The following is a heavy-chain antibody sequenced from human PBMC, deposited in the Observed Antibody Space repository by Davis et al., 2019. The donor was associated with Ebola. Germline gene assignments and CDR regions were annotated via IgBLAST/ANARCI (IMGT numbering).Heavy chain of an antibody. CDR1: VCTFTNYA. CDR2: IIPVVDTK. J-gene: IGHJ5*02. V-gene: IGHV1-69*06. CDR3: ARGKWFDP. Sequence: SSVTVSCKPSVCTFTNYAVNWVRQAPGQALEWKGRIIPVVDTKDYAQKFQGRVTLTADKATNTAYMELSGLRFDDTAVYYCARGKWFDPWGQGTLVSVTS.